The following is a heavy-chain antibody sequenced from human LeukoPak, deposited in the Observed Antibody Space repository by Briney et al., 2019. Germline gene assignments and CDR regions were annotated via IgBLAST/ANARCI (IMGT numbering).Heavy chain of an antibody. CDR2: IMEDGSVQ. Sequence: PGGSLRLSCAASGFTFSKTWMSWVRQAPGKGLEWVACIMEDGSVQKYVDSVKGRFTISRDNAKNSLYLQMNSLRAEDTAVYYCARGMVQLWTWGQGTLVTVSS. J-gene: IGHJ5*02. V-gene: IGHV3-7*01. D-gene: IGHD5-18*01. CDR3: ARGMVQLWT. CDR1: GFTFSKTW.